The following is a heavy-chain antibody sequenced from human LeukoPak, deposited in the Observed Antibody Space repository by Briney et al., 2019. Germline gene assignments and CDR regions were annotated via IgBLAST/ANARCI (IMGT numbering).Heavy chain of an antibody. CDR1: GFTFSSYL. CDR3: ARSRGLDF. Sequence: SGGSLRLSCAASGFTFSSYLMSWVRQPPGKGLEWVANIKQDGSEKYYVDSVKGRFTISRDNAKNLLYLQMNSLRAEDTAVYYCARSRGLDFWGRGTLVTVSS. V-gene: IGHV3-7*05. J-gene: IGHJ4*02. CDR2: IKQDGSEK.